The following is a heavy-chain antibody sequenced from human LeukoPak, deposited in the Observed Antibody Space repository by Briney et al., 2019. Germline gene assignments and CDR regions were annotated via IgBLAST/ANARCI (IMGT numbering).Heavy chain of an antibody. J-gene: IGHJ4*02. Sequence: GASVKVSCKTSGYIFTTHDITWVRQATGQGLEWMGWMNPDSGDTGYAEQFQGRVAMTRDTSISTAYMELSSLRSEDTAVYYCARGLGDYYDTSGQYYAVAAHWGQGTQVTVSS. D-gene: IGHD3-22*01. V-gene: IGHV1-8*01. CDR3: ARGLGDYYDTSGQYYAVAAH. CDR1: GYIFTTHD. CDR2: MNPDSGDT.